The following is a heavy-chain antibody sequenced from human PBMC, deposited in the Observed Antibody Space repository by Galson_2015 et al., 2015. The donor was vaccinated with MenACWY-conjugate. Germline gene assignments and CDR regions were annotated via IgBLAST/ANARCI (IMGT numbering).Heavy chain of an antibody. V-gene: IGHV5-10-1*01. CDR1: GYSFTNFW. CDR2: IDPSDSYS. CDR3: ARHPRYFDSSGDFDY. Sequence: QSGAEVKKPGESLRISCTGSGYSFTNFWISWVRQMPGKGLEWMGKIDPSDSYSTYSPSFQGHVTISVDKPSTTAYLQWSSLKASDTGMYYCARHPRYFDSSGDFDYWGQGTLVAVSS. J-gene: IGHJ4*02. D-gene: IGHD3-22*01.